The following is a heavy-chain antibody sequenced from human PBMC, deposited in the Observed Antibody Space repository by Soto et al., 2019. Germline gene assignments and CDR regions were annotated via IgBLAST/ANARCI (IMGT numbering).Heavy chain of an antibody. V-gene: IGHV3-30*18. CDR1: GFTFSSYG. D-gene: IGHD6-19*01. CDR2: ISYDGSNK. J-gene: IGHJ4*02. Sequence: QVQLVESGGGVVQPGRYLRLYCAASGFTFSSYGMPWVRQAPGKGLEWVAVISYDGSNKYYADSVKGRFTISRDNSKNTLYLQMNSLRAEDTAVYYCAKGGIAVALYYFDYWGQGTLVTVSS. CDR3: AKGGIAVALYYFDY.